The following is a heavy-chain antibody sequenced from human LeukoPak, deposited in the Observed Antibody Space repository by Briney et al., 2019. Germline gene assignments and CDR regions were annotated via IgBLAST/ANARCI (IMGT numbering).Heavy chain of an antibody. D-gene: IGHD2-21*02. V-gene: IGHV4-59*01. CDR2: IYYSGST. CDR1: GGSISSYY. Sequence: SETLSLTCTVSGGSISSYYWSWIQQPAGKGLEWIGYIYYSGSTNYNPSLKSRVTISVDTSKNQFSLKLSSVTAADTAVYYCARWEYCGGDCYPAAFDYWGQGTLVTV. CDR3: ARWEYCGGDCYPAAFDY. J-gene: IGHJ4*02.